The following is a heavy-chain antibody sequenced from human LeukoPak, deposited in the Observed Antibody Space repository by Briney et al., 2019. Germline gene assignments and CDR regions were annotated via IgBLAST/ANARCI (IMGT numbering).Heavy chain of an antibody. D-gene: IGHD3-22*01. V-gene: IGHV3-30-3*01. CDR1: GFTFSSYA. J-gene: IGHJ3*02. Sequence: GGSLRLSCAASGFTFSSYAMHWVRQAPGKGLEWVAVISYDGSNKYYADPVKGRFTISRDNSKNTLYLQMNSLRAEDTAVYYCAKDPQYYYDSSGSLAFDIWGQGTMVTVSS. CDR2: ISYDGSNK. CDR3: AKDPQYYYDSSGSLAFDI.